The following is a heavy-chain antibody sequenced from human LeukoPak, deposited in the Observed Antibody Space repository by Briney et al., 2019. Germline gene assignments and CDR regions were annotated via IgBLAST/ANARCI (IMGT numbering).Heavy chain of an antibody. D-gene: IGHD3-22*01. V-gene: IGHV3-66*01. J-gene: IGHJ4*02. Sequence: GGSLRLSCAASGVTFSSYAMSWVRQAPGKGLEWVSVIYSGGSTYYADSVKGRFTISRDNSKNTLYLQMNSLRAEDTAVYYCAQTGYDSSGYSFDYWGQGTLVTVSS. CDR1: GVTFSSYA. CDR2: IYSGGST. CDR3: AQTGYDSSGYSFDY.